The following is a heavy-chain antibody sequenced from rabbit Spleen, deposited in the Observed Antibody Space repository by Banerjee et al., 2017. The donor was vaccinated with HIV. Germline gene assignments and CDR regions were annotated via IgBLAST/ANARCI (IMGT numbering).Heavy chain of an antibody. J-gene: IGHJ4*01. V-gene: IGHV1S45*01. D-gene: IGHD2-1*01. CDR1: GFSFSSSYD. CDR2: IYTGNGKT. CDR3: ARGSTSMTLVIIGYYFNL. Sequence: QEQLVESGGGLVHPGASLTLTCTASGFSFSSSYDMCWVRQAPGKGLEWIACIYTGNGKTYYASWAKGRFTISKTSSTTVTLQMTSLTAADTATYFCARGSTSMTLVIIGYYFNLWGQGTLVTVS.